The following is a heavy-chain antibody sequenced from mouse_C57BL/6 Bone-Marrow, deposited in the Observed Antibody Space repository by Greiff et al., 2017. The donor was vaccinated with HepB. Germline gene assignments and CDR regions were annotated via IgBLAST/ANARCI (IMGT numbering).Heavy chain of an antibody. CDR1: GYTFTSYW. CDR3: ARRVYYDYDDWFGY. J-gene: IGHJ3*01. D-gene: IGHD2-4*01. CDR2: IYPGSGST. V-gene: IGHV1-55*01. Sequence: QVQLQQSGAELVKPGASVKMSCKASGYTFTSYWITWVKQRPGQGLEWIGDIYPGSGSTNYNEKFKSKATLTVDTSSSTAYMQLSSLTSEDSAVYYCARRVYYDYDDWFGYWGQGTLVTVSA.